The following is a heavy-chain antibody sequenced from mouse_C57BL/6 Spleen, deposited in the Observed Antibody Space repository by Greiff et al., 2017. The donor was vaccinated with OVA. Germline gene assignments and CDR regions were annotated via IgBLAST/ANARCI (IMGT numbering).Heavy chain of an antibody. CDR2: IDPSDSYT. V-gene: IGHV1-69*01. J-gene: IGHJ2*01. CDR1: GYTFTSYW. D-gene: IGHD3-1*01. Sequence: QVQLQQPGAELVMPGASVKLSCKASGYTFTSYWMHWVKQRPGQGLEWIGEIDPSDSYTNYNQKFKGKSTLTVDKSSSTAYMQLSSLTSEDSAVYYCATGEPGFDYWGQGTTLTVSS. CDR3: ATGEPGFDY.